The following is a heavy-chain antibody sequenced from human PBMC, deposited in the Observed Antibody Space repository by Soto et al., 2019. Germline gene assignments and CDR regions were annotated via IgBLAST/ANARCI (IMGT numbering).Heavy chain of an antibody. Sequence: ASVKVSCKASGHTFTSYDINWVRQATGQGLEWMGWMNPNSGNTGYAQKFQGRVTMTRNTSISTAYMEQSSLRSEDTAVYYCARFREAYGDYEGDAFDIWGQGTMVTVSS. CDR3: ARFREAYGDYEGDAFDI. D-gene: IGHD4-17*01. CDR1: GHTFTSYD. V-gene: IGHV1-8*01. CDR2: MNPNSGNT. J-gene: IGHJ3*02.